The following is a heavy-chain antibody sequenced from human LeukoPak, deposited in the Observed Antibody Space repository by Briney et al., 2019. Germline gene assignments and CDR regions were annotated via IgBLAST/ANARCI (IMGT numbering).Heavy chain of an antibody. CDR3: ARSSYGAGSKPYWVDY. V-gene: IGHV4-39*01. CDR2: YSGST. Sequence: SETLSLTCTVSGGSISSYYWAWIRQPPGKGLEYIGSYSGSTYYNPSLKSRVTISVDTSKKQFSLKLSSVTAADTAVYYCARSSYGAGSKPYWVDYWGQGTLVTVSS. CDR1: GGSISSYY. D-gene: IGHD3-10*01. J-gene: IGHJ4*02.